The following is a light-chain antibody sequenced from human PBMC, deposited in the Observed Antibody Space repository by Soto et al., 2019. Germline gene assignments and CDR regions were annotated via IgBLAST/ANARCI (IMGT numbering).Light chain of an antibody. CDR3: QQYGSSPWT. CDR1: QSVSSSY. Sequence: EIVLTPSPGTLSLSPGERATLSCRASQSVSSSYLAWYQQKPGQAPRLLIYGASSRATGIPDRFSGSGSVTDFTLIISRLEPEDFAVYYCQQYGSSPWTFGQGTKVEIK. CDR2: GAS. J-gene: IGKJ1*01. V-gene: IGKV3-20*01.